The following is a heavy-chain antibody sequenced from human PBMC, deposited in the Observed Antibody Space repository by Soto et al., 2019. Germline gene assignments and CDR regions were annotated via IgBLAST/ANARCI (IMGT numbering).Heavy chain of an antibody. Sequence: GGSLRLSCAASGFTFSSYSMNWVRQAPGKGLEWVSSISSSSSYIYYADSVKGRFTISRDNAKNSLYLQMNSLRAEDTAVYYCASLNVDTAMDLYYYYGMDVWGQGTTVTVSS. CDR2: ISSSSSYI. D-gene: IGHD5-18*01. CDR1: GFTFSSYS. J-gene: IGHJ6*02. V-gene: IGHV3-21*01. CDR3: ASLNVDTAMDLYYYYGMDV.